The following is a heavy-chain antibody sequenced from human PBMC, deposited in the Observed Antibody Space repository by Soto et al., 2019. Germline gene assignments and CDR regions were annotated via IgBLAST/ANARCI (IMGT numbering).Heavy chain of an antibody. D-gene: IGHD3-3*01. J-gene: IGHJ6*02. CDR2: ISYDGSNK. CDR1: GFTFSSYG. V-gene: IGHV3-30*18. CDR3: AKGREKRYYDFWSGNYYYYGMDV. Sequence: QVQLVESGGGVVQPGRSLRLSCAASGFTFSSYGMHWVRQAPGKGLEWVAVISYDGSNKYYADSVKGRFTISRDNSKNTLYLQINSLRAEDTAVYYCAKGREKRYYDFWSGNYYYYGMDVWGQGTTVTVSS.